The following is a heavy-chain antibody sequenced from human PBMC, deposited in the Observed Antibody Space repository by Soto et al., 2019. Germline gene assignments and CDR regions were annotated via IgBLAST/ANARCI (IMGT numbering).Heavy chain of an antibody. V-gene: IGHV3-15*01. CDR2: IKGKPDGGAT. Sequence: GGSLSLSCAASGFTFNTAWLTWVRQAPGKGLEWVGRIKGKPDGGATDYAALVEGRFMISRDDSQNTVFLQMNSLKTDDTAVYYCTAGSPFNYWGPGTLVTVSS. J-gene: IGHJ4*02. CDR1: GFTFNTAW. CDR3: TAGSPFNY.